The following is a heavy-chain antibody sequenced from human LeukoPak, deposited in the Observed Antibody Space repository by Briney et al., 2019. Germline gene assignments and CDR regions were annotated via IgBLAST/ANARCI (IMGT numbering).Heavy chain of an antibody. V-gene: IGHV4-61*01. CDR1: GGSVSSSNYY. D-gene: IGHD1-26*01. CDR2: FSYNVHS. J-gene: IGHJ5*02. CDR3: ARHSSATYDNWFDP. Sequence: SETLSLACTVSGGSVSSSNYYWSWIRQPPGKGLEWVGFFSYNVHSDYNPSLKSRVTISVDTSKNQFSLKLYSVTAADTAVYYCARHSSATYDNWFDPWGQGTLVTVSS.